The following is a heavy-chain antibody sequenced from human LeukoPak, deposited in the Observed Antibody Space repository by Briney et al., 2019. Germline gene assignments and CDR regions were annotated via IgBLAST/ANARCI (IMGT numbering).Heavy chain of an antibody. CDR2: ISYDGSNK. D-gene: IGHD2/OR15-2a*01. Sequence: GGSLRLSCAASGFTFSSYGMHWVRQAPGKGLEWVAVISYDGSNKYYADSVKGRFTISRDNSKNTLYLQMNSLRAEDTAVYYCAKTGGPSMGYYYYGMDVWGQGTTVTVSS. J-gene: IGHJ6*02. CDR1: GFTFSSYG. CDR3: AKTGGPSMGYYYYGMDV. V-gene: IGHV3-30*18.